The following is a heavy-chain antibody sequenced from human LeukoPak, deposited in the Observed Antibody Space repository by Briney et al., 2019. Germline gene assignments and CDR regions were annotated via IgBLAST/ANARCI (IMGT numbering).Heavy chain of an antibody. CDR3: ARLGFYWFDP. CDR2: IYYSGST. V-gene: IGHV4-59*01. CDR1: GGSTTSNYY. J-gene: IGHJ5*02. Sequence: SETLSLTCTVSGGSTTSNYYWSWIRQPPGKGLEWIGYIYYSGSTNYNPSLKSRVTISVDTSKNQFSLKLSSVTAADTAVYYCARLGFYWFDPWGQGTLVTVSS. D-gene: IGHD3-3*01.